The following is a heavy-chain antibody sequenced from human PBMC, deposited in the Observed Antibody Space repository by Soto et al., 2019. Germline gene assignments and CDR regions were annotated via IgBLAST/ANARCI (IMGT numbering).Heavy chain of an antibody. Sequence: GSLRLSCAASGFTFSDYYMSWIRQAPGKGLEWVSYISSSGSTIYYADSVRGRFAISRDNAKNSLYLQMNSLRAEDTAVYYCARADTVTAISYWGQGTLVTVSS. CDR2: ISSSGSTI. D-gene: IGHD4-4*01. CDR3: ARADTVTAISY. CDR1: GFTFSDYY. J-gene: IGHJ4*02. V-gene: IGHV3-11*01.